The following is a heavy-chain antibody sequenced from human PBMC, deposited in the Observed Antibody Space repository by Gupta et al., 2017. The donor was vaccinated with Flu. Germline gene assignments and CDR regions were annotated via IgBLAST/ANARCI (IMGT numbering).Heavy chain of an antibody. J-gene: IGHJ1*01. CDR2: ISGSGGSP. Sequence: EVLLLESGGGLIEAGGSLRLSCEASGFTFNRHTMAWVRQAPGKGLEWVASISGSGGSPFYADSVRGRFTISRDNSKSTVFMEMDSLRGEDSATYYCARDCGGDCYYTHWGQGIVVSVSS. D-gene: IGHD2-21*02. CDR1: GFTFNRHT. CDR3: ARDCGGDCYYTH. V-gene: IGHV3-23*01.